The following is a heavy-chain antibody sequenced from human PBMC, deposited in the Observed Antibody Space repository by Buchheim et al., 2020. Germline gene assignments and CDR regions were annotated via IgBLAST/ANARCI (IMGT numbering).Heavy chain of an antibody. V-gene: IGHV3-11*01. CDR2: IERNGSTV. J-gene: IGHJ4*02. D-gene: IGHD7-27*01. CDR3: ARNGPMTVMDPILGHIDY. Sequence: QVQLLESGGGLVKPGGSLRLSCAASGFTFSDYYMNWFRQAPGKGLEWVSYIERNGSTVYYADSVKGRFSISRDNAKNSLDLQMNSLRVEDTAIYYCARNGPMTVMDPILGHIDYWGQGTL. CDR1: GFTFSDYY.